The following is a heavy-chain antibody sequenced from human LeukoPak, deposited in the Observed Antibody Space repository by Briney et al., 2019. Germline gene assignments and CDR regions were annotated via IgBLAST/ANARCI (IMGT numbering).Heavy chain of an antibody. CDR3: ARCGKDSSGYYHHYMDV. CDR1: GGSIRSDYY. Sequence: SETLSLTCTVSGGSIRSDYYWGWIRQPPGKGLEWIGTIYHSGSTYYNPSLKSRVTISVDTSKNQFSLKLSSVTAADTAVYYCARCGKDSSGYYHHYMDVWGKGTTVTVSS. V-gene: IGHV4-38-2*02. J-gene: IGHJ6*03. D-gene: IGHD6-19*01. CDR2: IYHSGST.